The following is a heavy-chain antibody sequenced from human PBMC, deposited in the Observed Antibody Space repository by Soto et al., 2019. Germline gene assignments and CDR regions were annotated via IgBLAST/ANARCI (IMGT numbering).Heavy chain of an antibody. CDR2: IYYSGST. Sequence: SETLSLTCTVSGGSISSSSYYWGWIRQPPGKGLEWIGSIYYSGSTYYNPSLKSRVTISVDTSKNHFSLKLSSVTAADTAVYYCARLVRGGIAAPNDAFDIWGQGTMVTVSS. CDR1: GGSISSSSYY. V-gene: IGHV4-39*01. D-gene: IGHD6-13*01. CDR3: ARLVRGGIAAPNDAFDI. J-gene: IGHJ3*02.